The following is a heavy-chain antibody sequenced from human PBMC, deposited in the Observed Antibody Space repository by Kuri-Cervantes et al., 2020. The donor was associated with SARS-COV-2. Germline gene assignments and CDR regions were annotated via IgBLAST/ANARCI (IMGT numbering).Heavy chain of an antibody. D-gene: IGHD2-2*02. CDR3: AARGYCSSTSCYTFDY. Sequence: ASVKVSCKASGYTFTSYAMHWVRQAPGQRLEWMGWINAGNGNTKYSQKFQGRVTITRDTSASTAYMELSSLRSEDTAVYYCAARGYCSSTSCYTFDYWGQGTLVTVSS. CDR1: GYTFTSYA. CDR2: INAGNGNT. J-gene: IGHJ4*02. V-gene: IGHV1-3*01.